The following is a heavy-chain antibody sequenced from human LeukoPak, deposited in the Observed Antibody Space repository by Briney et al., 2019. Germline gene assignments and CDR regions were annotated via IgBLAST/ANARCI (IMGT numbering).Heavy chain of an antibody. CDR2: ISSSSSYI. D-gene: IGHD6-13*01. Sequence: GESLKISCKGSGYSFTSYWIGWVRQAPGKGLEWVSSISSSSSYIYYADSVKGRFTISRDNAKNTLYLQMNSLRAEDTAVYYCARGGMSSSWYQASYGMDVWGQGTTVTVSS. V-gene: IGHV3-21*01. CDR1: GYSFTSYW. CDR3: ARGGMSSSWYQASYGMDV. J-gene: IGHJ6*01.